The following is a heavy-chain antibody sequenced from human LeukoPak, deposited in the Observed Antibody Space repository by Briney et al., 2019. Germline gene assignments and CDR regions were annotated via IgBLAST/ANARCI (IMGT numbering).Heavy chain of an antibody. CDR3: ARDGKGDYDYVWGSYRPDY. CDR1: GFTFISYA. V-gene: IGHV3-23*01. CDR2: ITGGGVST. Sequence: GRSLRLSCAASGFTFISYAMNWVRQAPGKGLGLVSTITGGGVSTYYADSVKGRFTISRDNSKNTLNLQMNSLRAEDAAVYYCARDGKGDYDYVWGSYRPDYWGQGTLVTVSS. D-gene: IGHD3-16*02. J-gene: IGHJ4*02.